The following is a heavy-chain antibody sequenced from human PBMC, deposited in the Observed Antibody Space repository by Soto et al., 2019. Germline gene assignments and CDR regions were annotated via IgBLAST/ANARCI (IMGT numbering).Heavy chain of an antibody. CDR3: ARVRYGGYSYYFDY. Sequence: LRLSCAVSGFTFSRFWMGWVRQAPGRGLEWVANIQQDGSEKYYVDSVKGRFTMSKDNVKNSLYLQMNSLGAEDTAVYCCARVRYGGYSYYFDYWGQGALVTVSS. CDR1: GFTFSRFW. V-gene: IGHV3-7*03. J-gene: IGHJ4*02. D-gene: IGHD4-17*01. CDR2: IQQDGSEK.